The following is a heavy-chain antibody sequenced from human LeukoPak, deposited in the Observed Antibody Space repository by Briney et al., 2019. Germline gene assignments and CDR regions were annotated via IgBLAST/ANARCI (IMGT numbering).Heavy chain of an antibody. CDR1: GFTFSNAW. D-gene: IGHD2-21*02. CDR2: IKSKTDGGTT. Sequence: GGSLRLSCAASGFTFSNAWMSWVRRASGKGLEWVGRIKSKTDGGTTDYAAPVKGRFTISRDDSKNTLYLEMNSLKTEDTAVYYCTTDAYCGGDCYFHFQHWGQGTLVTVSS. CDR3: TTDAYCGGDCYFHFQH. J-gene: IGHJ1*01. V-gene: IGHV3-15*01.